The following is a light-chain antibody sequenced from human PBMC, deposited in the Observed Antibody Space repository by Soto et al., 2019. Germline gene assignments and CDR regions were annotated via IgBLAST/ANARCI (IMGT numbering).Light chain of an antibody. CDR2: GAS. J-gene: IGKJ5*01. Sequence: EIVMTQSSPTLSVSPGETTRLSCRASQSVSSYLAWYQQKPGQAPRLLIYGASSRATGIPDRFSGSGSGTDFTLTISRLEPEDFAVYYCQQYGSSPITFGQGTRLEI. CDR3: QQYGSSPIT. CDR1: QSVSSY. V-gene: IGKV3-20*01.